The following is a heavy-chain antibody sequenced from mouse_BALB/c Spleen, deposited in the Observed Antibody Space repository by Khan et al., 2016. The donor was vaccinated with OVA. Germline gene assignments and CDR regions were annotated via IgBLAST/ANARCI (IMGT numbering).Heavy chain of an antibody. Sequence: QIQLVQSGPELKKPGETVKISCKASGYTFTNYGMNWVKQAPGKGLKWMGWINTYTGEPTYADDFKGRFAFSLETSASTAYLQINNLKNEDSATYFCASGGYCYIDVWGAGTTVTVSS. CDR1: GYTFTNYG. V-gene: IGHV9-3-1*01. CDR3: ASGGYCYIDV. D-gene: IGHD1-1*02. J-gene: IGHJ1*01. CDR2: INTYTGEP.